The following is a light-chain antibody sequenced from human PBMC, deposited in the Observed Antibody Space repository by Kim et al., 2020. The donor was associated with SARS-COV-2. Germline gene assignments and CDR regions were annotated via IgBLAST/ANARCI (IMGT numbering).Light chain of an antibody. J-gene: IGKJ2*01. Sequence: DIVLTQSPGTLSLSPGERATLSCRASQSVTSNYLAWFQKKPGQAPRLLVYLASRRSTDIPDRFSGSGSETDFTLTISGVQPEDVAVYFCQQYDTLPYTFGPGTKLDI. CDR3: QQYDTLPYT. CDR1: QSVTSNY. V-gene: IGKV3-20*01. CDR2: LAS.